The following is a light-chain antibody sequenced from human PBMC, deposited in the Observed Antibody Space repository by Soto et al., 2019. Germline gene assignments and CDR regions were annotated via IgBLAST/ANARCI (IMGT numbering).Light chain of an antibody. CDR2: EVS. CDR1: NSDVGGYNY. V-gene: IGLV2-14*01. Sequence: QSALTQPASVSGSPGQSITISCTGTNSDVGGYNYVSWYQQRPGKAPKLIISEVSARPSGVSNRFSGSKSGNTASLTISGLRAEDGDDYFCSSYTSRSPLVFGVGTKLTVL. J-gene: IGLJ3*02. CDR3: SSYTSRSPLV.